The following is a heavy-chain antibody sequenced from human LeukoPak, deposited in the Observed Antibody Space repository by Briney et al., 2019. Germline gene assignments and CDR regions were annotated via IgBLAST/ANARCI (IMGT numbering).Heavy chain of an antibody. CDR2: ISSIGSTI. J-gene: IGHJ4*02. Sequence: GGSLRLSCAVSGFTFSSYSMNWVRQAPGKGLEWLSYISSIGSTIYYADSVKGRFTISRDNAKNSLYLQMNSLRADDTAVYYCARVGYDSSGYYSFFDYWGQGTPVTVSS. CDR3: ARVGYDSSGYYSFFDY. CDR1: GFTFSSYS. D-gene: IGHD3-22*01. V-gene: IGHV3-48*01.